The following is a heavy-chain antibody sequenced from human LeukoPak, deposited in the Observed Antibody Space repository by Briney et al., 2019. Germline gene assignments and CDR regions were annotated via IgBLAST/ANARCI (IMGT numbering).Heavy chain of an antibody. J-gene: IGHJ5*02. Sequence: GGSLRLSCAASGFTFSSYSMNWVRQAPGKGLEWVSSISSSSSYIYYADSVKCRFTISRDNAKNSLYLQMNSLRAEDTAVYYCARMDDIVVVVAATQYNWFDPWGQGTLVTVSS. CDR2: ISSSSSYI. D-gene: IGHD2-15*01. CDR1: GFTFSSYS. CDR3: ARMDDIVVVVAATQYNWFDP. V-gene: IGHV3-21*01.